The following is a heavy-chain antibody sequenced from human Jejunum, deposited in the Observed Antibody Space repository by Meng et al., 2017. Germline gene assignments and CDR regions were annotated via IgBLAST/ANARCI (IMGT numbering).Heavy chain of an antibody. V-gene: IGHV4-61*02. J-gene: IGHJ1*01. Sequence: SEILSLTCTVSAGSISSGSYYWNWIRQPAGKGLEWIGRIFTRGATDYNPSLKSRVTLSEDTSRDQFFLELTSVTAADTAVYYCATGYLGSGYSYWQNWGQGTLVTVSS. CDR1: AGSISSGSYY. CDR2: IFTRGAT. D-gene: IGHD3-10*01. CDR3: ATGYLGSGYSYWQN.